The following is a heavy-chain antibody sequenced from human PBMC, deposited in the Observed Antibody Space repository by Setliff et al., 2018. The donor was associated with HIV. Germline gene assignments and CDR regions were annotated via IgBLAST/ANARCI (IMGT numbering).Heavy chain of an antibody. D-gene: IGHD3-22*01. CDR3: AKERYDSSGYYIDHYGMDV. CDR1: GGSISSGSYY. V-gene: IGHV4-61*02. CDR2: IYSSGST. J-gene: IGHJ6*02. Sequence: SETLSLTCTVSGGSISSGSYYWSWIRQPAGKGLEWIGRIYSSGSTNCNPSLKGRVTISVDTSKNQVSLKLSSVTAADTAVYYCAKERYDSSGYYIDHYGMDVWGQGTTVTVSS.